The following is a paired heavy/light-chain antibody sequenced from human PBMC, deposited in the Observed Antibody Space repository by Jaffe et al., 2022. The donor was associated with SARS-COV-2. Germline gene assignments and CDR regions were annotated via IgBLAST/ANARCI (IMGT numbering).Light chain of an antibody. CDR3: QAWDSSNVV. CDR1: KLGDKY. J-gene: IGLJ2*01. CDR2: QDS. Sequence: SYELTQPPSVSVSPGQTASITCSGDKLGDKYACWYQQKPGQSPVLVIYQDSKRPSGIPERFSGSNSGNTATLTISGTQAMDEADYYCQAWDSSNVVFGGGTKLTVL. V-gene: IGLV3-1*01.
Heavy chain of an antibody. D-gene: IGHD3-16*01. Sequence: QVQLVQSGSELKKPGASVKVSCKASGYTFTSYAMNWVRQAPGQGLEWMGWINTNTGNPTYAQGFTGRFVFSLDTSVSTAYLQISSLKAEDTAVYYCARTNIEEQDDFYYYGMDVWGQGTTVTVSS. V-gene: IGHV7-4-1*02. CDR2: INTNTGNP. CDR1: GYTFTSYA. J-gene: IGHJ6*02. CDR3: ARTNIEEQDDFYYYGMDV.